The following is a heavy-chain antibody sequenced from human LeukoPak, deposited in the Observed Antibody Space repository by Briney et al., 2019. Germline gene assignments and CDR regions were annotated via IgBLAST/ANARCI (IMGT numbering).Heavy chain of an antibody. J-gene: IGHJ3*02. V-gene: IGHV1-2*02. D-gene: IGHD2-2*01. Sequence: GASVKVSCKASGYTFTGYYMHWVRQALGQGLEWMGWINPNSGGTNYAQKFQGRVTMTGDTSISTAYMELSRLRSDDTAVYYCARSSPVVPAASPYDAFDIWGQGTMVTVSS. CDR1: GYTFTGYY. CDR3: ARSSPVVPAASPYDAFDI. CDR2: INPNSGGT.